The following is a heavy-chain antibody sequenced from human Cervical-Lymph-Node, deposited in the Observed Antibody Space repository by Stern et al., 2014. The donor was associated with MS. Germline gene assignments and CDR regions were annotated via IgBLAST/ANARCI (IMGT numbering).Heavy chain of an antibody. Sequence: QVQLQESGPGLVKPSETLSLTCSVSGGSISSGSYYWGWVRQPPGKGLEWIGSIHNSGSTYYNPSLTSRASISGDTSRKQFSLRLSSVTAADTAVYYCVRHRDSSGYPGDYWGQGTLVTVSS. V-gene: IGHV4-39*01. D-gene: IGHD3-22*01. CDR1: GGSISSGSYY. J-gene: IGHJ4*02. CDR2: IHNSGST. CDR3: VRHRDSSGYPGDY.